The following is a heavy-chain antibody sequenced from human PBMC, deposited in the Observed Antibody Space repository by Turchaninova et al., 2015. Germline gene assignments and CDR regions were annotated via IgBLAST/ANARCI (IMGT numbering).Heavy chain of an antibody. CDR2: INHSGST. V-gene: IGHV4-34*01. Sequence: QVQLQQWGAGLLKPSETLSLPCAVYGVSFSGYDGGWIRQPPGKGLEWIGEINHSGSTNYNPSLKSRVTISVDTSKNQFSLKLSSVTAADTAVYYCARLNDDFWSGYYFDYWGQGTLVTVSS. D-gene: IGHD3-3*01. J-gene: IGHJ4*02. CDR1: GVSFSGYD. CDR3: ARLNDDFWSGYYFDY.